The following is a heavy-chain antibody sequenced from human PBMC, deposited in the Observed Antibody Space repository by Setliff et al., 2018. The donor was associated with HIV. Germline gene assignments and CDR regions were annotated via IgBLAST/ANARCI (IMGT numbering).Heavy chain of an antibody. D-gene: IGHD2-2*01. Sequence: RASVKVSCKASGYTFTAYYMHWVRQAPGQGLERVGIIDPSGRSTTFYAQTLRGRVAMTRDTSTSTVYLEVSGLRFEDTAVYYCARAGYCSRSTCQPTFDYWGQGTLVTVSS. CDR2: IDPSGRSTT. CDR1: GYTFTAYY. V-gene: IGHV1-46*04. J-gene: IGHJ4*02. CDR3: ARAGYCSRSTCQPTFDY.